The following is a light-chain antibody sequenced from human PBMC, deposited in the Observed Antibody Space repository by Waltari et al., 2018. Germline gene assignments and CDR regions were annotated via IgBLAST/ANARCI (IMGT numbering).Light chain of an antibody. V-gene: IGKV2-28*01. CDR3: MQSLQTLWT. CDR2: LGS. J-gene: IGKJ1*01. CDR1: HSLRHRNGNNY. Sequence: DIVVTQSPLSLPVTPGEPASISCRSSHSLRHRNGNNYLDWYLQKPGQSPQLLIYLGSHRASGVPDRFSGSGSGTYFTLRISRVEAEDVGVYYCMQSLQTLWTFGPGTKVEIK.